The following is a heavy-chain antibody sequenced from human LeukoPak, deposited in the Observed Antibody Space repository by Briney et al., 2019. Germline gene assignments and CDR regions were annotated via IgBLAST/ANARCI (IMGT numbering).Heavy chain of an antibody. V-gene: IGHV3-48*03. CDR1: GFTFSDYE. Sequence: GGSLRLSCVVSGFTFSDYEMIWVRQAPGKGLQWISHISTTGPAIHYADSVKGRFTVSRDNAKNSMFLQMNNLRVEDTAVYYCARENGWNGRAWDYWGQGTLVTVSS. CDR3: ARENGWNGRAWDY. CDR2: ISTTGPAI. D-gene: IGHD1-1*01. J-gene: IGHJ4*02.